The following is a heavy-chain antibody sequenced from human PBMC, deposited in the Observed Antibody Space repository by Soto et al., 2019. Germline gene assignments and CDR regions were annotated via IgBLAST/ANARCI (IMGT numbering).Heavy chain of an antibody. V-gene: IGHV4-31*03. J-gene: IGHJ4*02. D-gene: IGHD3-22*01. CDR2: IYYSGST. Sequence: SETLSLTCTVSGGSISSGGYYWSWIRQHPGKGLEWIGYIYYSGSTYYNPSLKSRVTISVDRSKNQFSLKLSSVTAADTAVYYCARAFSSVTLYYFDYWGQGTLVPVSS. CDR1: GGSISSGGYY. CDR3: ARAFSSVTLYYFDY.